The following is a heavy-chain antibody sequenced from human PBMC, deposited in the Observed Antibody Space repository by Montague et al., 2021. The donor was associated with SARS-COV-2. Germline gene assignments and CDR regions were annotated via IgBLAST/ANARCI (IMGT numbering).Heavy chain of an antibody. CDR3: ARGSGWMGNAFDI. CDR1: GGSISSYY. J-gene: IGHJ3*02. V-gene: IGHV4-59*01. CDR2: IYYSGST. Sequence: SETLSLTCTVSGGSISSYYWSWIRQPPGKGLEWIGCIYYSGSTNYNPSLKSRVTISVDASKNQFSLELSSVTAADTAVYYCARGSGWMGNAFDIWGQGTMVTVSS. D-gene: IGHD6-19*01.